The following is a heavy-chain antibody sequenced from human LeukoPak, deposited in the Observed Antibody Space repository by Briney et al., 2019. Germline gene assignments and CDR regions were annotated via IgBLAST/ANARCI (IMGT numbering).Heavy chain of an antibody. J-gene: IGHJ4*02. CDR2: INQDGSEK. V-gene: IGHV3-7*01. Sequence: GRSLRLSCAASGFTFSSYWMSWVRQAPGKGLEWVGNINQDGSEKYYVDSVKGRFTISTDNAKNSLYLQMNSLRAEDTSVYYCARVTSGLDYWGQGTLVTVSS. CDR3: ARVTSGLDY. CDR1: GFTFSSYW.